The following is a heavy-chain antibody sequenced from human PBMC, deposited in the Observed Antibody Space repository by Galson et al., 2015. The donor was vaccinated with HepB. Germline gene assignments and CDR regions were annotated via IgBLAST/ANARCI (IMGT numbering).Heavy chain of an antibody. CDR1: GFSFSSYS. J-gene: IGHJ6*02. D-gene: IGHD3-10*01. Sequence: SLRLSCAASGFSFSSYSMNWVRQAPGKGLEWVSAISSSSIYIYQADSVKGRFTTSRDNAKNSHYLQMNSLSAEDTAVYYCARVYGSGSYGYGMDVWGQGTTVTVS. CDR2: ISSSSIYI. V-gene: IGHV3-21*01. CDR3: ARVYGSGSYGYGMDV.